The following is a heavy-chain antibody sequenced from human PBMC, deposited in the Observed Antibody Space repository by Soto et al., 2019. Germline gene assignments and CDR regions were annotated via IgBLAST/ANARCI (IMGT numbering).Heavy chain of an antibody. V-gene: IGHV3-64*04. D-gene: IGHD3-22*01. J-gene: IGHJ3*02. CDR3: ARDSRVPTYYYDSSGLGNNAFDI. CDR2: ILGNGGAT. CDR1: GFTFSDYG. Sequence: WGSLRLSCSASGFTFSDYGMHWVRQAPGKGLEFVSAILGNGGATYYADSVRGRFTFSRDNSKNMLFLQMNSLRAEDTAVYYCARDSRVPTYYYDSSGLGNNAFDIWGQGTMVTVSS.